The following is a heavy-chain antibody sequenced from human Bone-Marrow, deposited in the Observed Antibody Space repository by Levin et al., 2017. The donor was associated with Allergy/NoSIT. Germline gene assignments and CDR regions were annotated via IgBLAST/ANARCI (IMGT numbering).Heavy chain of an antibody. V-gene: IGHV4-38-2*01. CDR3: GRGYCSGGRCYGFDY. CDR2: VHHSGNS. Sequence: SQTLSLPCAVSGYSISSEYYWGWIRQSPGKGLEWIGSVHHSGNSYYNASLTSRVTISLDTSKNQFSLKLSSVTAADTAVYYCGRGYCSGGRCYGFDYWGQGTLVTVSS. CDR1: GYSISSEYY. D-gene: IGHD2-15*01. J-gene: IGHJ4*02.